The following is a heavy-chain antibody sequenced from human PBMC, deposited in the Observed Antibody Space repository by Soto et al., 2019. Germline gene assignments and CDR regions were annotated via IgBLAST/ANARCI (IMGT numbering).Heavy chain of an antibody. V-gene: IGHV1-69*02. CDR2: INPILSMS. J-gene: IGHJ4*02. CDR3: ATSYGSGYRALDY. Sequence: QVQLVQSGAEVKKPGSSVKVSCKASGDTFSFYTINWVRQAPGLGLEWVGRINPILSMSNYAQKFQGRVTMTADKSTNTAYMELRSLRSEDTAMYYCATSYGSGYRALDYWGQGALVTVSS. D-gene: IGHD3-10*01. CDR1: GDTFSFYT.